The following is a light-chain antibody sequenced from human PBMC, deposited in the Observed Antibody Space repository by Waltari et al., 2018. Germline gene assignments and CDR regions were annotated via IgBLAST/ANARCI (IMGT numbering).Light chain of an antibody. CDR3: QQYDTSPT. CDR2: DAS. J-gene: IGKJ1*01. Sequence: EIVLTQSPGTLSLPPGERATLSCRASQTVTRKNLAWYQQKPGQAPRLLIFDASRRATGIPDRFTGSGSGTDFTLTITRLEPEDFAFYYCQQYDTSPTFGQGTKVEIK. CDR1: QTVTRKN. V-gene: IGKV3-20*01.